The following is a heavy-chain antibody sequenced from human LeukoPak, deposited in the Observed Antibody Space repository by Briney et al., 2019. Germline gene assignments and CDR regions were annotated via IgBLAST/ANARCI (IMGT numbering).Heavy chain of an antibody. Sequence: GGSLRLSCAASGFRFSSYAMSWVRQAPGKGLEWVSAISGSGVSTYYADSVKGRFTVSRDNSKNTLYLQMSSLRAEDTAVYYCARVGEYSGYDSPSLDNPYFDYWGQGTLVTVSS. CDR1: GFRFSSYA. CDR2: ISGSGVST. J-gene: IGHJ4*02. CDR3: ARVGEYSGYDSPSLDNPYFDY. D-gene: IGHD5-12*01. V-gene: IGHV3-23*01.